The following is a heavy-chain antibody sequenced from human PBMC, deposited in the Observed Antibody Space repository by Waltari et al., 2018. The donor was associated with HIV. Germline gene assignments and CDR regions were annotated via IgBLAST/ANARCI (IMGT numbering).Heavy chain of an antibody. D-gene: IGHD6-6*01. CDR2: ISSSSSTI. CDR3: ARARTAARPFLS. CDR1: GFTFSSSG. J-gene: IGHJ4*02. V-gene: IGHV3-48*01. Sequence: EVQLVESGGGLVQPGGSLRLSCAASGFTFSSSGMNWVRQAPGKGLEWVSYISSSSSTIYYADSVKGRFTISRDNAKNSLYLQMNSLRAEDTAVYYCARARTAARPFLSWGQGTLVTVSS.